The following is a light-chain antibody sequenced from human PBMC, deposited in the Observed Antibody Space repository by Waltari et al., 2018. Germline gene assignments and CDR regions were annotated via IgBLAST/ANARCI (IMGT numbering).Light chain of an antibody. CDR1: QGISTH. J-gene: IGKJ5*01. Sequence: DIQLTQSPSSLSASVGDRVIITCRASQGISTHLAWYQQKPGKAPKLLIYTASTLQSGVPSRFSGSGSATEFTLTISSLQPEDFAAYYCQQRNNYPITFGQGTRLEI. CDR2: TAS. CDR3: QQRNNYPIT. V-gene: IGKV1-9*01.